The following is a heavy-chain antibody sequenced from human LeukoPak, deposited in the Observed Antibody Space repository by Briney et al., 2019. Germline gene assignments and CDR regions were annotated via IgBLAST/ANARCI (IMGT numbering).Heavy chain of an antibody. J-gene: IGHJ3*01. CDR2: IKPGGDST. V-gene: IGHV1-46*01. CDR3: ARVRDGYNDAYDV. D-gene: IGHD5-24*01. Sequence: ASVKVSCKTSGYTFTNYYIHWVRQAPAQGLEWMGVIKPGGDSTSSARIFQGRVYMTSDTSTSTVYMELSGLRSDDTAVYYCARVRDGYNDAYDVWGQGTMVTVPS. CDR1: GYTFTNYY.